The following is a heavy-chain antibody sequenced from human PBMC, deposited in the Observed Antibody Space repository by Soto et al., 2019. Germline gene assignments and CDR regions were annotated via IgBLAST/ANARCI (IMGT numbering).Heavy chain of an antibody. Sequence: QITLKESGPPLVKPTQTLTLTCTFSGFSLSTSGVGVGWIRQPPGKALEWLALIYWDDDKRYSPSLKSRLTITKDTSKNQVVLTMTNMDPVDTATYYCAHCAYGSGSYHTGWFDPWGQGTLVTVSS. J-gene: IGHJ5*02. CDR1: GFSLSTSGVG. V-gene: IGHV2-5*02. D-gene: IGHD3-10*01. CDR2: IYWDDDK. CDR3: AHCAYGSGSYHTGWFDP.